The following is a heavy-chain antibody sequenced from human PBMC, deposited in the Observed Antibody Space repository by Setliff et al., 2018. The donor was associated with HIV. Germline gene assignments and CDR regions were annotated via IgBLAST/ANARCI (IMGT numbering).Heavy chain of an antibody. CDR3: ARGSCSGCYLSDY. Sequence: GPVQVSCKAFGYTFSTNAIHWVRQAPGQRLEWMGYIHAGDDNTRYSEKFQGRVTTTRDTSANTAYMELSSLRSEDTAVYYCARGSCSGCYLSDYWGLGTLVTVSS. CDR1: GYTFSTNA. V-gene: IGHV1-3*01. D-gene: IGHD6-19*01. CDR2: IHAGDDNT. J-gene: IGHJ4*02.